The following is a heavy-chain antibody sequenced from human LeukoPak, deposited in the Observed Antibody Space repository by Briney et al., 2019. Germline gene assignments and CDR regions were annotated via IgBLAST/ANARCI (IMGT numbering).Heavy chain of an antibody. CDR1: GYTFTSYY. Sequence: GASVKVSCKASGYTFTSYYMHWVRPAPGQGLEWMGGINPSGGSTSYAQKFQGRVTMTRDTSTSTVHMELNSLRSEDTAVYYCARDGPYCSDFTCYVDYWGQGTLVAVSS. CDR2: INPSGGST. CDR3: ARDGPYCSDFTCYVDY. J-gene: IGHJ4*02. D-gene: IGHD2-15*01. V-gene: IGHV1-46*01.